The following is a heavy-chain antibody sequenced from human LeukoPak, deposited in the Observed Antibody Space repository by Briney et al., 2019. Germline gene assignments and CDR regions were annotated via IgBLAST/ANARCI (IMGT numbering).Heavy chain of an antibody. CDR2: ISYDGSNK. D-gene: IGHD6-13*01. V-gene: IGHV3-30*03. Sequence: GRSLRLSCAASGFTFSNYGMHWVRHAPGKGLEWVAFISYDGSNKFYADSVKGRFTISRDNSMNMLYLQMNSLRAEDTAVYYCARGWSPASSGTEIWGQGILVTVSS. CDR3: ARGWSPASSGTEI. J-gene: IGHJ4*02. CDR1: GFTFSNYG.